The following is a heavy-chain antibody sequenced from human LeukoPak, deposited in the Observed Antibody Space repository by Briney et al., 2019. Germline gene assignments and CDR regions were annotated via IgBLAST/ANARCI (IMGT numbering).Heavy chain of an antibody. Sequence: GGSLRLSCAASGFTFSDAWMTWVRQAPGKGLECVGFIQSKTDGGTTDSATPVKGRFTDSRDDSKNTLYLQMNSLKTEDTAVYYCTTWSSQFDHWGQGTLVTVSS. J-gene: IGHJ4*02. V-gene: IGHV3-15*01. CDR2: IQSKTDGGTT. CDR1: GFTFSDAW. CDR3: TTWSSQFDH. D-gene: IGHD6-6*01.